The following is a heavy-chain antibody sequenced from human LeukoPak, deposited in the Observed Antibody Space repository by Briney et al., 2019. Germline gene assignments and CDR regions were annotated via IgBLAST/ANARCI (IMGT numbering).Heavy chain of an antibody. J-gene: IGHJ3*02. D-gene: IGHD3-22*01. V-gene: IGHV3-30*04. CDR1: GFSLSSYA. Sequence: GGSLRLSCAASGFSLSSYAMHWVRQAPGKGLEWVAVISYDGSNKYYADSVKGRFTISRDNSKNTLYLQMNSLRAEDTAVDYCSRGDSSGYFFDAFDIWGQGTMVTVSS. CDR3: SRGDSSGYFFDAFDI. CDR2: ISYDGSNK.